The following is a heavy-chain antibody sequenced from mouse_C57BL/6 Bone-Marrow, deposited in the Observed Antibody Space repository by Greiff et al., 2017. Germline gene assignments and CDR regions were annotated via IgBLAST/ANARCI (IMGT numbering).Heavy chain of an antibody. J-gene: IGHJ4*01. Sequence: GQLVESGGGLVKPGGSLKLSCAASGFTFSSYAMSWVRQTPEKRLEWVATISDGGSYTYYPDNVKGRFTISRDNAKNNLYLQMSHLKSEDTAMYYCARDRDYGSSYDAMDYWGQGTSVTVSS. CDR3: ARDRDYGSSYDAMDY. CDR1: GFTFSSYA. D-gene: IGHD1-1*01. CDR2: ISDGGSYT. V-gene: IGHV5-4*01.